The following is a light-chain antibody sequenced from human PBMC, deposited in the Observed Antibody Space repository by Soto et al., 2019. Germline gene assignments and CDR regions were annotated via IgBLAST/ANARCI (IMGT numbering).Light chain of an antibody. CDR2: AAT. CDR3: QQYGDSPFA. Sequence: EIVLTQSPGTLSLSPGERATLSCRASQSIYINSLAWYQHKRGQAPRLLIYAATVRATAVPDRLNGSGSGTDFALTISRPEPEDAAMYYCQQYGDSPFAFGPGTKLDVK. V-gene: IGKV3-20*01. J-gene: IGKJ3*01. CDR1: QSIYINS.